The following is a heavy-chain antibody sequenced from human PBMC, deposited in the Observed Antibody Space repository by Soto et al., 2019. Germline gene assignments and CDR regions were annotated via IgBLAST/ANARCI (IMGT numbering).Heavy chain of an antibody. CDR1: GFTFSSYA. CDR3: AAGYSGYDYYFDY. D-gene: IGHD5-12*01. V-gene: IGHV3-23*01. Sequence: PGGSLRLSXAASGFTFSSYAMSWVRQAPGKGLEWVSAISGSGGSTYYADSVKGRFTISRDNSKNTLYLQMNSLRAEDTAVYYCAAGYSGYDYYFDYWGQGTLVTVSS. CDR2: ISGSGGST. J-gene: IGHJ4*02.